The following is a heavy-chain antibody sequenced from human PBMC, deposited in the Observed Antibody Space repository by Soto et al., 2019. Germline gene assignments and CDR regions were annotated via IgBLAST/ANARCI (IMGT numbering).Heavy chain of an antibody. CDR2: MNPNSGNT. D-gene: IGHD3-3*01. Sequence: QVQLVQSGAEVKKPGASVKVSCKASGYTFTSYDINWVRQATGQGLEWMGWMNPNSGNTGYAQKLQGRVTMTRNTTVSTAYIELSNLRSEDTAVYYCARRKGDCGFWSGEYYYYGMDVLGQGTTVTVSS. V-gene: IGHV1-8*01. CDR3: ARRKGDCGFWSGEYYYYGMDV. CDR1: GYTFTSYD. J-gene: IGHJ6*02.